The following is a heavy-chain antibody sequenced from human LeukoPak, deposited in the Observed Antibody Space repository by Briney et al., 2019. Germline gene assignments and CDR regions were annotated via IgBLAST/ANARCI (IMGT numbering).Heavy chain of an antibody. CDR1: GGSISSYF. CDR3: VMTYYDFWSGYYRRAPFDY. D-gene: IGHD3-3*01. CDR2: IYTSGST. J-gene: IGHJ4*02. V-gene: IGHV4-4*07. Sequence: SETLSLTCTVPGGSISSYFWSWIRQPAGKGLEWIGRIYTSGSTNYNASFKRRVTMSVDTSKSQFSQKLSSVTAADTAVYYCVMTYYDFWSGYYRRAPFDYWGQGTLVTVSS.